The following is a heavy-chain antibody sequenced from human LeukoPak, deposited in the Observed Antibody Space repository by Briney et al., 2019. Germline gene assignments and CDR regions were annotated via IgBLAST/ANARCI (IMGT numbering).Heavy chain of an antibody. J-gene: IGHJ5*02. CDR2: IVVGSGNT. Sequence: ASVKVSCKASGFTFTSSAVQWVRQARGQRLEWIGWIVVGSGNTNYAQKFQERVTITRDMSTSTAYMELSSLRSEDTAVYYCAAESATENYYDHPWGQGTLVTVSS. CDR3: AAESATENYYDHP. V-gene: IGHV1-58*01. CDR1: GFTFTSSA. D-gene: IGHD3-22*01.